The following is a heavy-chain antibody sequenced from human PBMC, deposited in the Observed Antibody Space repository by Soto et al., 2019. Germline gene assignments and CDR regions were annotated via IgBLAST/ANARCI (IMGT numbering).Heavy chain of an antibody. V-gene: IGHV3-7*01. J-gene: IGHJ5*02. CDR2: IKQEGSEK. CDR1: GFTFSSYW. Sequence: PGGSLRLSCAASGFTFSSYWMSWVRQAPGKGLEWVANIKQEGSEKYYVESVKGRFTISRENAKNSLYLQMNSLRAEDTDVYYCARDLAAAGPNWFDPWGQGTLVTVSS. D-gene: IGHD6-13*01. CDR3: ARDLAAAGPNWFDP.